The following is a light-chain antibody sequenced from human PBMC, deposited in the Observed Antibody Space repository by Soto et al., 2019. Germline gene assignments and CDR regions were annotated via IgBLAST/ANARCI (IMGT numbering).Light chain of an antibody. CDR1: QSIGRW. Sequence: GDRVTITCRASQSIGRWLAWYQQKPGKAPKLLIYDASSLESGVPSRFSGSGSGTEFTLTISSLQPEDFATYYCQQSYSTPPTFGQGTRLEIK. CDR2: DAS. V-gene: IGKV1-5*01. CDR3: QQSYSTPPT. J-gene: IGKJ5*01.